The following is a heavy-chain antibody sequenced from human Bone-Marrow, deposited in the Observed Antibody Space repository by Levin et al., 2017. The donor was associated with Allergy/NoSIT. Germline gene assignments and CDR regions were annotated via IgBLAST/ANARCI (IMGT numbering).Heavy chain of an antibody. V-gene: IGHV3-23*01. D-gene: IGHD3-22*01. CDR1: GFTLSNYA. CDR2: LSGSDGSGSA. J-gene: IGHJ4*02. Sequence: GGSLRLSCAASGFTLSNYAMNWVRQAPGKGLEWVSGLSGSDGSGSAYYAGSGRGRFTISRDKSKNTLHLEMNRLTAEDTAVYFCAKGLTYYYDSDGYYYGDWGQGSPVTVSS. CDR3: AKGLTYYYDSDGYYYGD.